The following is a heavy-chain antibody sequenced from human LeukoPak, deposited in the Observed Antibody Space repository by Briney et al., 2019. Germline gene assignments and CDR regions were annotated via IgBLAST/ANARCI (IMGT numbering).Heavy chain of an antibody. D-gene: IGHD3-22*01. Sequence: GGSLRLSCAVSGFTVSSNYMNWVRQAPGKGLEWVSFIYSGGNTYYADSVKGRFTISRDNSKNTLYLQMNSLRAEDTAVYYCARDYDSSGPPWDWGQGTLVTVSS. CDR1: GFTVSSNY. J-gene: IGHJ4*02. V-gene: IGHV3-53*01. CDR3: ARDYDSSGPPWD. CDR2: IYSGGNT.